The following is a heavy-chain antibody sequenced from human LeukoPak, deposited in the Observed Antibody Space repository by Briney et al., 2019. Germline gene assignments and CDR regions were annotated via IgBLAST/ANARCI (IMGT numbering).Heavy chain of an antibody. V-gene: IGHV1-24*01. Sequence: GASVKVSCKVSVYTLTELSMRWVRQAPGKGLEWMGGFDPEDGETIYAQKFQGRVTMTEDTSTDTAYMELSSLRSEDTAVYYCATQYYYDSSGYYALDYWGQGTLVTVSS. J-gene: IGHJ4*02. CDR2: FDPEDGET. D-gene: IGHD3-22*01. CDR3: ATQYYYDSSGYYALDY. CDR1: VYTLTELS.